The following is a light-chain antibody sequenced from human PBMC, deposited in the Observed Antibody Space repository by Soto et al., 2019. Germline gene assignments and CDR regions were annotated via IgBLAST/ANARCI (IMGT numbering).Light chain of an antibody. CDR2: AAS. Sequence: EIVLTQSPATLSLSPGERATLSCRASQSVSSYLAWYQQKPGQAPSLLIYAASNRATGIPVRFSGSGSGTDFTLNITSLEPEDFAVYYCQQRSNWPATFGGGTKVQIK. J-gene: IGKJ4*01. CDR3: QQRSNWPAT. V-gene: IGKV3-11*01. CDR1: QSVSSY.